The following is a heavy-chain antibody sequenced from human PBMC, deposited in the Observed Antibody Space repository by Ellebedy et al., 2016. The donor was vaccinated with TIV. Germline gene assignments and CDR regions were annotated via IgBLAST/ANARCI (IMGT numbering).Heavy chain of an antibody. CDR2: IIPIFGTA. CDR3: ARDSGYCSSTSCSRMDV. J-gene: IGHJ6*02. V-gene: IGHV1-69*13. CDR1: GYTFTSYG. D-gene: IGHD2-2*03. Sequence: SVKVSCXASGYTFTSYGISWVRQAPGQGLEWMGGIIPIFGTANYAQKFQGRVTITADESTSTAYMELSSLRSEDTAVYYCARDSGYCSSTSCSRMDVWGQGTTVTVSS.